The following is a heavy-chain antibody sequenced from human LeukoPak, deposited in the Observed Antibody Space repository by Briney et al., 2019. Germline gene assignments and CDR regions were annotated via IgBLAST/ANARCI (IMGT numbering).Heavy chain of an antibody. V-gene: IGHV1-18*01. CDR2: ISAYSGYT. CDR3: ARDAVSTTTAGGIDY. Sequence: ASVKVSCKASGYTFTNYVISGVRQAPGQGPEWMGWISAYSGYTHYEQKIQGRVTVTTEASTSTAYMELRSLTSYDTAVYYCARDAVSTTTAGGIDYWGQGTLVTVSS. CDR1: GYTFTNYV. J-gene: IGHJ4*02. D-gene: IGHD5/OR15-5a*01.